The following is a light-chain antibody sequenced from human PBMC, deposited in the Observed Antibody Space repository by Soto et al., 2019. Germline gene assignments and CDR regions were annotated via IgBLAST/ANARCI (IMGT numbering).Light chain of an antibody. J-gene: IGKJ1*01. CDR1: QSISSW. Sequence: DIQMTQSPSTLSASVGDRVTITCRASQSISSWLAWYQQKPGKAPKLLIYKASSLESGVPSRFSGSGSGTEFTRTSSSLQPDDFATYYCQQYNSSRTFGQGTKVEIK. V-gene: IGKV1-5*03. CDR3: QQYNSSRT. CDR2: KAS.